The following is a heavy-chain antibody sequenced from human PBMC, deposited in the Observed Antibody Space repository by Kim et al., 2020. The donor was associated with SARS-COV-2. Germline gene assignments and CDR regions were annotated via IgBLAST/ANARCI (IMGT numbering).Heavy chain of an antibody. D-gene: IGHD3-3*01. CDR1: GGSFSGYY. J-gene: IGHJ4*01. CDR3: ARATIFGVVIIVGYYFDY. V-gene: IGHV4-34*01. CDR2: INHSGST. Sequence: SETLSLTCAVYGGSFSGYYWSWIRQPPGKGLEWIGEINHSGSTNYNPSLKSRVTISVDTSKNQFSLKLSSVTAADTAVYYCARATIFGVVIIVGYYFDY.